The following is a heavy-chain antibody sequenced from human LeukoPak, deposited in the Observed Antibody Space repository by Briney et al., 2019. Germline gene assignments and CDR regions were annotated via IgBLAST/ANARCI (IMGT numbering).Heavy chain of an antibody. D-gene: IGHD6-13*01. J-gene: IGHJ4*02. CDR2: IIPIFGTA. Sequence: ASVKVSCKASGGTFSSYAISWVRQAPGQGLEWMGRIIPIFGTANYAQKFQGRVTITTDESTSTAYMELSSLRSEDTAAYYCARDISSWYLSFDYWGQGTLVTVSS. CDR1: GGTFSSYA. V-gene: IGHV1-69*05. CDR3: ARDISSWYLSFDY.